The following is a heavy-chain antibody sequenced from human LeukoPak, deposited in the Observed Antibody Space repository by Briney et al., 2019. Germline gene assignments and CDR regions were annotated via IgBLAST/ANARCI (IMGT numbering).Heavy chain of an antibody. D-gene: IGHD3-10*01. V-gene: IGHV4-34*01. CDR2: INHSGST. CDR3: ARLPIYGSGSLDY. Sequence: SETLSLTCAVYGGSFSGYYWSWIRQPPGKGLEWIGEINHSGSTNYNPSLKSRVTISVDTSKNQFSPKLSSVTAADTAVYYCARLPIYGSGSLDYWGQGTLVTVSS. J-gene: IGHJ4*02. CDR1: GGSFSGYY.